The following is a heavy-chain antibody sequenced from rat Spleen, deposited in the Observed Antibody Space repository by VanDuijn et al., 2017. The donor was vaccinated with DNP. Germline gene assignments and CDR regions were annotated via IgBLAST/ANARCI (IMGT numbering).Heavy chain of an antibody. Sequence: EVQLVESGGGLVQPGRSLKLSCVASGLTFSDYHMAWVRQAPTQGLEWVAYSTSSGGGTLYYRDSVKGRFTISRNDAKSTLYLQMNSLRSEDPASYYCARGGRSYFDYWCPGTMVTVSS. CDR3: ARGGRSYFDY. V-gene: IGHV5-25*01. CDR2: STSSGGGTL. CDR1: GLTFSDYH. D-gene: IGHD1-11*01. J-gene: IGHJ2*01.